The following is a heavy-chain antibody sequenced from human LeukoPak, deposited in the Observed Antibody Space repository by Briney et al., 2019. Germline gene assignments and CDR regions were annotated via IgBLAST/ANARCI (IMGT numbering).Heavy chain of an antibody. CDR1: GFTFSNAW. V-gene: IGHV3-7*01. D-gene: IGHD6-6*01. CDR2: IKEDGSVT. Sequence: GGSLRLSCAASGFTFSNAWMSWVRQAPGKGLERVANIKEDGSVTYYADSVKGRLTISRDNPKNSLYLQMNSLRVEDTAVYYCAKVEYSSNIPQHWGQGTLVTVSS. CDR3: AKVEYSSNIPQH. J-gene: IGHJ1*01.